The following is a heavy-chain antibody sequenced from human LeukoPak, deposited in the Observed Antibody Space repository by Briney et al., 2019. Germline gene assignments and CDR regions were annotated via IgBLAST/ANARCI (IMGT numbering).Heavy chain of an antibody. J-gene: IGHJ5*02. CDR2: IYHSGST. CDR1: GYSISSGYY. Sequence: SETLSLTCTVSGYSISSGYYWGWIRQPPGKGLEWIGSIYHSGSTYYNPSLKSRVTISVDTSKNQFSLKLSSVTAADTAVYYCARYSYYYGSGSYSEGDWFDPWGQGTLVTVSS. CDR3: ARYSYYYGSGSYSEGDWFDP. D-gene: IGHD3-10*01. V-gene: IGHV4-38-2*02.